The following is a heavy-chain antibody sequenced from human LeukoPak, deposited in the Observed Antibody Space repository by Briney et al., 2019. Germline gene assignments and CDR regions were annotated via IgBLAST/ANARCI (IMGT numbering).Heavy chain of an antibody. CDR2: IWYDGSNK. CDR3: ARDRAVSNAFDI. J-gene: IGHJ3*02. CDR1: GFTFSSYG. V-gene: IGHV3-33*01. Sequence: GGSLRLSCAASGFTFSSYGMHWVRQAPGKGLEWLAVIWYDGSNKYYADSVKGRFTISRDNSKNTLYLQMNSLRAEDTAVYYCARDRAVSNAFDIWGQGTMVTVSS. D-gene: IGHD2-8*01.